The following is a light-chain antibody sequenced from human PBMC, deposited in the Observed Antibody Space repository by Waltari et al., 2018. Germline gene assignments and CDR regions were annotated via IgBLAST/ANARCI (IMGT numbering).Light chain of an antibody. Sequence: EIVLTQSPATLSLSPGERATLSCRASQTVTSYLAWYQQKSGQAPRLLIYAASNRAAGIPARFSGKGSVTNFTLTISGLETEDFAVYYCQQRSNWPLTFGGGTRLEIK. J-gene: IGKJ4*01. V-gene: IGKV3-11*01. CDR3: QQRSNWPLT. CDR2: AAS. CDR1: QTVTSY.